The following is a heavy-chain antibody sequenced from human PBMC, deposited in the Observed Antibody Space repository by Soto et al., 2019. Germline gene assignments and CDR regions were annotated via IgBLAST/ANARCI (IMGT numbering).Heavy chain of an antibody. D-gene: IGHD3-16*01. CDR2: IWYDGSNK. CDR3: ARDTPFDPADDAFDI. Sequence: QVQLVESGGGVVQPGRSLRLSCAASGFTFSSYGMHWVRQAPGKGLEWVAVIWYDGSNKYYADSVKGRFTISRDNSKNPLYLQMNSLRAEDTAVYYCARDTPFDPADDAFDIWGQGTMVTVSS. J-gene: IGHJ3*02. V-gene: IGHV3-33*01. CDR1: GFTFSSYG.